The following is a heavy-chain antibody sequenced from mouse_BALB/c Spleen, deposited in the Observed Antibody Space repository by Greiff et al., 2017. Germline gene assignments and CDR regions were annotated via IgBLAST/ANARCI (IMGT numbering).Heavy chain of an antibody. V-gene: IGHV5-4*02. CDR1: GFTFSDYY. Sequence: DVKLVESGGGLVKPGGSLKLSCAASGFTFSDYYMYWVRQTPEKRLEWVATISDGGSYTYYPGSVKGRFTISRDNAKNNLYLQMSSLKSEDTAMYYCARDDYWGQGTTLTVSS. CDR3: ARDDY. J-gene: IGHJ2*01. CDR2: ISDGGSYT.